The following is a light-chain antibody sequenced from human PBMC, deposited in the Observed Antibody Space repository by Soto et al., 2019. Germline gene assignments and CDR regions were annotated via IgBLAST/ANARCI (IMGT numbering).Light chain of an antibody. CDR3: QPLSTWPYT. V-gene: IGKV3-15*01. J-gene: IGKJ2*01. Sequence: EIVMTQSPATLSVSPGDRATLSCRASQDVSKNLAWYQQKPGQAPRLLVYGASTRATGIPARLSGSGSGPEFSPTISRLQAQELADYYCQPLSTWPYTFGRGTKLEI. CDR1: QDVSKN. CDR2: GAS.